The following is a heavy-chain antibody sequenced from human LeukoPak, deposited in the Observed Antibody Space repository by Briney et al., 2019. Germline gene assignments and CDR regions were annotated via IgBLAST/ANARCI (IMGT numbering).Heavy chain of an antibody. CDR2: LNPNRLIT. CDR3: ASVPGVHNSKFHY. CDR1: GYTFTNYF. J-gene: IGHJ4*02. D-gene: IGHD3-10*02. Sequence: ASVSVSCRTSGYTFTNYFIHWVRQAPGQGLEWMGMLNPNRLITTYAQKSQGRVTMTRDLSTSTVNMNLTSLRSDDTAVYYCASVPGVHNSKFHYWGEGPLVSVFS. V-gene: IGHV1-46*01.